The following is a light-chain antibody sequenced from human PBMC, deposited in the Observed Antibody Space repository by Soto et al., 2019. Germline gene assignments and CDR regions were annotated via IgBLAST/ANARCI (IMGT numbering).Light chain of an antibody. V-gene: IGLV1-40*01. CDR2: GNS. Sequence: QSVLTQPPSVSGAPGQRVTISCTGNSSNIGAGYDVHWYQQFPGTAPKLLIYGNSNRPSGVPDRFSGSKSGTSASLAITGLQAEDEADYYCQSYDTSLSGSVVFDGGTKLTVL. CDR1: SSNIGAGYD. CDR3: QSYDTSLSGSVV. J-gene: IGLJ2*01.